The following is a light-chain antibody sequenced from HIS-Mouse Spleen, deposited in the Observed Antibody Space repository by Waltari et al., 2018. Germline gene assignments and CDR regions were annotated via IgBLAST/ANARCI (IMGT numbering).Light chain of an antibody. CDR1: SSDVGGYHY. V-gene: IGLV2-11*01. Sequence: QSALTQPRSVSGSPGQSVTISCPGTSSDVGGYHYVSWYQQHPGKAPKLMIYDVSKRPSGVPDRFSGSKSGNTASLTISGLQAEDEADYYCCSYAGSYRVFGTGTKVTVL. CDR3: CSYAGSYRV. CDR2: DVS. J-gene: IGLJ1*01.